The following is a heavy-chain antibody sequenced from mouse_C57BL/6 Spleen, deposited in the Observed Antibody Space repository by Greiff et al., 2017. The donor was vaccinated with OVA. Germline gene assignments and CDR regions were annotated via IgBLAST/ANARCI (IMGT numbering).Heavy chain of an antibody. CDR2: IYPGSGST. J-gene: IGHJ2*01. Sequence: VQLKQPGAELVKPGASVKMSCKASGYTFTSYWITWVKQRPGQGLEWIGDIYPGSGSTNYNEKFKSKATLTVDTSSSTAYMQLSSLTSEDSAVYYCARCDYDGGYYFDYWGQGTTLTVSS. CDR3: ARCDYDGGYYFDY. V-gene: IGHV1-55*01. CDR1: GYTFTSYW. D-gene: IGHD2-4*01.